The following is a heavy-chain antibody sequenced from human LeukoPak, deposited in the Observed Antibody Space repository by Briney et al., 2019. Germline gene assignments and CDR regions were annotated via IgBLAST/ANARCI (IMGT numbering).Heavy chain of an antibody. CDR2: IDHSGST. CDR1: GYSISSGYY. CDR3: ARDSALAQAVMFDY. D-gene: IGHD6-19*01. Sequence: SETLSLTCTVSGYSISSGYYWGWIRQPPGKGLEWTGSIDHSGSTYYNPSLKSLITISLDTSKNQFSLNLSSVTAADTAVYYCARDSALAQAVMFDYWGQGTLVTVSS. V-gene: IGHV4-38-2*02. J-gene: IGHJ4*02.